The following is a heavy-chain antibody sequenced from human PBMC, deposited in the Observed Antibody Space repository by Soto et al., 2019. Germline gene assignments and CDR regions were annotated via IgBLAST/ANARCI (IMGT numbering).Heavy chain of an antibody. CDR2: ISSTSGHV. CDR3: VSRVHWARPFES. V-gene: IGHV3-48*03. D-gene: IGHD7-27*01. CDR1: GFLFRNYE. J-gene: IGHJ5*01. Sequence: EVRLVESGGDLVKSGGSLRLSCVGSGFLFRNYEMHWVRQAPGKGLEWVADISSTSGHVSEADSVKGRFAISRDNTKHAMYLQMNSLRTEGTGVSYCVSRVHWARPFESWGQGSL.